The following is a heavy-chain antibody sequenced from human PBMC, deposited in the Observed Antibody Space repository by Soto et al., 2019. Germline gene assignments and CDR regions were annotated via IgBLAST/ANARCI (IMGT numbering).Heavy chain of an antibody. V-gene: IGHV4-59*12. CDR2: IFDGGSA. D-gene: IGHD4-17*01. CDR1: GGTITYYY. J-gene: IGHJ6*02. CDR3: VSVEGTPTVTGDYYYAADA. Sequence: SETLSLTCTVSGGTITYYYWSWIRQAPGKGLEWLGYIFDGGSANYNPSLKSRVSFSLDKSQNQLSLKLTSVTGADTAIYYCVSVEGTPTVTGDYYYAADAWGQGTAVTVSS.